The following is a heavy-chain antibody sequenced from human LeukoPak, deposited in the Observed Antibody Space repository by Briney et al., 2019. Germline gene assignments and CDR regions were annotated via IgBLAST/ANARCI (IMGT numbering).Heavy chain of an antibody. D-gene: IGHD2/OR15-2a*01. J-gene: IGHJ6*04. CDR2: ISHDGLRK. Sequence: GWALRLSCAASGYTFSRHPMHWVRQAPGKGLEWVAVISHDGLRKYYVDSVKGRFTIPIDKSNNTLSLQMNSLTAKYTAVYYCSRQATSLGYFYSYLSVWGTGTTVTVSS. CDR1: GYTFSRHP. V-gene: IGHV3-30*04. CDR3: SRQATSLGYFYSYLSV.